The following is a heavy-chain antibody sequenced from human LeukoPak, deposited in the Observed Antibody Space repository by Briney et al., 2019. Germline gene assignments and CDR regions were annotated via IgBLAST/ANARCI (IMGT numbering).Heavy chain of an antibody. CDR2: ISGGGGST. V-gene: IGHV3-23*01. CDR1: GFTFSSYD. Sequence: PGGSLRLSCAASGFTFSSYDMSWVRQAPGKGLEWVSAISGGGGSTYYADSVKGRFTISRDNSKNTLYLQMTSLRAEDTAVYYCAKKGPVTADLYYYYYMDVWGKGTTVTVSS. CDR3: AKKGPVTADLYYYYYMDV. D-gene: IGHD2-21*02. J-gene: IGHJ6*03.